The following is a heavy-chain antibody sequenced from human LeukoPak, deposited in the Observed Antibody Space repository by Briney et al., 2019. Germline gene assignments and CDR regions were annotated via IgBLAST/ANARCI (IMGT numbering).Heavy chain of an antibody. J-gene: IGHJ6*02. D-gene: IGHD5-18*01. V-gene: IGHV3-48*03. Sequence: GGSLRLSCTASGFTFSSYEMNWVRQAPGKGLEWVSYISTSGRTIYYADSVKGRFTISRDNAKNSLFLQMNSLRAEDTAVYYCARVGAMVNYYYYGMDVWGQGTTVTVSS. CDR2: ISTSGRTI. CDR1: GFTFSSYE. CDR3: ARVGAMVNYYYYGMDV.